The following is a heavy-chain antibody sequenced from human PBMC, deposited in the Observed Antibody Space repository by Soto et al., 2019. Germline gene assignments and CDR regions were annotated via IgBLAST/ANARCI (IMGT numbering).Heavy chain of an antibody. CDR2: IYSDGRT. CDR1: GFTVSNTY. J-gene: IGHJ4*02. Sequence: PGGSLRLSCAAPGFTVSNTYMSWVRQAPGKGLECVSIIYSDGRTFYAESVKGRFTISRDNSKNTLFLQMNSLREEDTAVSYCAKSERVDYWGQGTLVTVSS. D-gene: IGHD6-25*01. CDR3: AKSERVDY. V-gene: IGHV3-53*01.